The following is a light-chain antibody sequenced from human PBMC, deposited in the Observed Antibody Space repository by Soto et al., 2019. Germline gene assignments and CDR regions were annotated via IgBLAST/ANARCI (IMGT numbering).Light chain of an antibody. CDR1: QSVRSNY. J-gene: IGKJ4*01. Sequence: EIVLTQSPDTLSLSPGERATLSCRASQSVRSNYLAWYKQKPGQAPRFLIYDASSRATGIPDRFSGSGSGTDFTLTISRREPEDFAVYYCQQYGSSPLTFGGGTQVEIK. V-gene: IGKV3-20*01. CDR3: QQYGSSPLT. CDR2: DAS.